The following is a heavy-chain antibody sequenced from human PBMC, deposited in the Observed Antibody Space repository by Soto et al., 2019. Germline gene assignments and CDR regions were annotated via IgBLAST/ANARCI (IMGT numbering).Heavy chain of an antibody. V-gene: IGHV4-59*08. D-gene: IGHD2-8*01. CDR3: TTEAYATSGSLAFDI. Sequence: QVQLQESGPGLVKPSETLSLTCTVSGGSITNYYYSWIRQPPGKGLEWIGYIFHTGTTSYNPSLKIRVTPSXXXSXXQFSLKLNSVTAADTAVYYCTTEAYATSGSLAFDIWGPGTLVTVS. CDR1: GGSITNYY. J-gene: IGHJ3*02. CDR2: IFHTGTT.